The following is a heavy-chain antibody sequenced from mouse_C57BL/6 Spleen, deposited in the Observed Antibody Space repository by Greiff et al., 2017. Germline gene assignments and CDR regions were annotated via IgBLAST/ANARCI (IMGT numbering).Heavy chain of an antibody. CDR3: ARGGYLYAMDY. CDR2: INPSTGGT. V-gene: IGHV1-42*01. Sequence: EVQLQQSGPELVKPGASVKISCKASGYSFTGYYMNWVKQSPEKSLEWIGEINPSTGGTTYNQKFKAKATLTVDKSSSTAYMQLKSLTSEDSAVYYCARGGYLYAMDYWGQGTSVTVSS. CDR1: GYSFTGYY. D-gene: IGHD3-1*01. J-gene: IGHJ4*01.